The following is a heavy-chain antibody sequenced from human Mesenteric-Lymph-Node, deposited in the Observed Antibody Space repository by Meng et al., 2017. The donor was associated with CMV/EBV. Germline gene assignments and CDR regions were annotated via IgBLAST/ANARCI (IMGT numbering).Heavy chain of an antibody. V-gene: IGHV3-23*01. J-gene: IGHJ4*02. Sequence: GESLKISCAASGFMFSNFAMNWVRQAPGKGLEWVSTISGSGDATYYADSVKGRFTISRDNSRNTLYLQMNSLRAEDTAVYFCGKVVRDGELGDYWGQGTLVTVSS. CDR3: GKVVRDGELGDY. CDR2: ISGSGDAT. CDR1: GFMFSNFA. D-gene: IGHD1-26*01.